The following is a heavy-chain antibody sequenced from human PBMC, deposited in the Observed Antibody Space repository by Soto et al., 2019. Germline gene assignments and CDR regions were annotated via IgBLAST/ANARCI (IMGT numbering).Heavy chain of an antibody. Sequence: KPSETLSLTCTVSGGSMNNNYWNWIRQTPGKGLEWIGYIYPSGYSKYNPSLKSRVTLSVDTSKNQFSLKLTSVTAADTAIYYCARDIAGLSGYGMDVWSQGTTVTVSS. J-gene: IGHJ6*02. CDR3: ARDIAGLSGYGMDV. CDR1: GGSMNNNY. CDR2: IYPSGYS. D-gene: IGHD1-26*01. V-gene: IGHV4-59*12.